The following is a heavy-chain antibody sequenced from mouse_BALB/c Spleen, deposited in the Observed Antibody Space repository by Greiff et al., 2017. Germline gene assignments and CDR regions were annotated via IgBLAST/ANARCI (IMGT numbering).Heavy chain of an antibody. V-gene: IGHV5-17*02. D-gene: IGHD1-1*01. CDR3: ASSRYYGSSYDY. CDR2: ISSGSSTI. J-gene: IGHJ2*01. CDR1: GFTFSSFG. Sequence: EVKLVESGGGLVQPGGSRKLSCAASGFTFSSFGMHWVRQAPEKGLEWVAYISSGSSTIYYADTVKGRFTISRDNPKNTLFLQMTSLRSEDTAMFYCASSRYYGSSYDYWGQGTTLTVSS.